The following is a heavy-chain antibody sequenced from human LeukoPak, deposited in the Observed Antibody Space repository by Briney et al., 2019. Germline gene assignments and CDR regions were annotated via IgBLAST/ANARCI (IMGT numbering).Heavy chain of an antibody. CDR1: GGSFNGYF. V-gene: IGHV4-34*01. J-gene: IGHJ5*02. CDR2: INHSGST. CDR3: ARGPDSGSYYAWFDP. Sequence: SETLSLTCAVYGGSFNGYFWSWIRQPPGKGLEWIGEINHSGSTNYNPSLKSRVIISVDTSKNQFSLNLNSVTAADTAVYYCARGPDSGSYYAWFDPWGQGTLVTVSS. D-gene: IGHD3-10*01.